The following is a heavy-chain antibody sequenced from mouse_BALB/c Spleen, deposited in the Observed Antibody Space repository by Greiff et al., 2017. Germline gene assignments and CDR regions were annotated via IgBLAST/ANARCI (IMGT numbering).Heavy chain of an antibody. CDR1: GYTFTDYY. D-gene: IGHD2-1*01. V-gene: IGHV1-19*01. CDR3: ARWCFYGNRFAY. CDR2: VNPYNGGT. J-gene: IGHJ3*01. Sequence: EVQLQQSGPELVNPGASVKMSCKASGYTFTDYYMDWVKQSHGESFEWIGRVNPYNGGTSYNQKFKGKATLTVDKSSSTAYMELNSLTSEDSAVYYCARWCFYGNRFAYWGQGTLVTVSA.